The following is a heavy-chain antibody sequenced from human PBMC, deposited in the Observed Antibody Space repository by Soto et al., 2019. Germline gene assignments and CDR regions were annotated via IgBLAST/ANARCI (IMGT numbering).Heavy chain of an antibody. D-gene: IGHD2-2*01. CDR1: GGTFSSYA. J-gene: IGHJ6*02. CDR2: IIPISGTA. CDR3: ASSQGSSTSLEIYYYYYYGMDV. Sequence: QVQLVQSGAEVKKPGSSVKVSCKASGGTFSSYAISWVRQAPGQGLEWMGGIIPISGTANYAQKVQGRVTITADESTSTDYMELSSLRSEDTDVYYCASSQGSSTSLEIYYYYYYGMDVWGQGTTVTVSS. V-gene: IGHV1-69*01.